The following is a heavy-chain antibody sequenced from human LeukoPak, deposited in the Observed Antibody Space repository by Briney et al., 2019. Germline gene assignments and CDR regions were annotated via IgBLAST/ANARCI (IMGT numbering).Heavy chain of an antibody. CDR3: ARDGRMWELLLPLY. J-gene: IGHJ4*02. CDR1: GGSISSSSYY. V-gene: IGHV4-39*07. D-gene: IGHD1-26*01. Sequence: SETLSLTCTVSGGSISSSSYYWGWIRQPPGKGLEWIGSIYYSGSTYYNPSLKSRVTISVDTSKSQFSLKLSSVTAADTAVYYCARDGRMWELLLPLYWGQGTLVTVSS. CDR2: IYYSGST.